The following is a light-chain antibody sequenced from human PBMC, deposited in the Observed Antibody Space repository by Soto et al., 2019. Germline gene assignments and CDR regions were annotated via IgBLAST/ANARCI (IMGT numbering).Light chain of an antibody. CDR2: EVS. Sequence: QSALTQPASVSGSPGQSITISCTGTSSDVGGYNYVSWYQQYPGKAPKLMIYEVSNRPSGVSDRFSGSKSGNTASLTISGLLAEDEADYYCSSYTSSILYVFGTGTKLTVL. V-gene: IGLV2-14*01. J-gene: IGLJ1*01. CDR1: SSDVGGYNY. CDR3: SSYTSSILYV.